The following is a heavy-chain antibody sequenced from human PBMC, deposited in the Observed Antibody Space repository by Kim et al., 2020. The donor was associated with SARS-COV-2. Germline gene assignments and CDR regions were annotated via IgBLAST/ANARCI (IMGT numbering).Heavy chain of an antibody. D-gene: IGHD3-16*02. CDR3: ATGPGVITNYYFEI. Sequence: GESLKISCQASGSKVSTYWIGWVRQLPGKGLELMGVIHPRDSDVRYSQSFQGLVTISTDGSGASLHLSALKASDTAPYYCATGPGVITNYYFEIWGQGTLGTVSS. V-gene: IGHV5-51*01. J-gene: IGHJ4*02. CDR2: IHPRDSDV. CDR1: GSKVSTYW.